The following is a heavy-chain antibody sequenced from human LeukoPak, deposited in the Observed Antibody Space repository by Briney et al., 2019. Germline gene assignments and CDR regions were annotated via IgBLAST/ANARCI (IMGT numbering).Heavy chain of an antibody. J-gene: IGHJ4*02. D-gene: IGHD3-9*01. Sequence: GGSLRLSCAASGFTVSSNYMSWVRQAPGKGLEWASVIYSGGSTYYAASVKGRFTISRDNSKNTLYLQMNSLRAEDKAVYYCAKDSSSALRYFDWTPTWGEKHFDYWGQGTLVTVSS. V-gene: IGHV3-53*01. CDR1: GFTVSSNY. CDR3: AKDSSSALRYFDWTPTWGEKHFDY. CDR2: IYSGGST.